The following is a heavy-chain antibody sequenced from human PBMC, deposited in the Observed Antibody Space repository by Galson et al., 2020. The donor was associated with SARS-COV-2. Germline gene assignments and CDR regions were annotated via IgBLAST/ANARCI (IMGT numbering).Heavy chain of an antibody. D-gene: IGHD3-10*01. J-gene: IGHJ4*02. CDR2: INSDGSST. CDR3: ARGRYFYGSGSDYNVRGLDY. CDR1: GFTFSSYW. Sequence: RESLKISCAASGFTFSSYWMHWVRQAPGKGLVWVSRINSDGSSTNYADSVKGRFTISRDNAKNTLDLQMNSLRAEDTAVYFCARGRYFYGSGSDYNVRGLDYWGQGTLVTVSS. V-gene: IGHV3-74*01.